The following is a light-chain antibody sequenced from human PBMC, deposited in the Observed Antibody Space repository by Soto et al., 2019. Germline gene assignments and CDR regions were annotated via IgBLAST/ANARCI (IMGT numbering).Light chain of an antibody. CDR1: QGISNY. J-gene: IGKJ1*01. CDR3: QKYNSAPRT. Sequence: MSQSPLSLPVPPEEPASITCRASQGISNYLAWYQQKPGKVPKLLIYAASTLQSGVPSRFSGSGSGTDFTLTIGRLQPEDVATYYCQKYNSAPRTFGQGTKVDIK. CDR2: AAS. V-gene: IGKV1-27*01.